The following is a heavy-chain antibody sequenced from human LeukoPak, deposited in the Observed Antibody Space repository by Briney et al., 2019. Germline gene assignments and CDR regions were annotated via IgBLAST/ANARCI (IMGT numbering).Heavy chain of an antibody. D-gene: IGHD3-3*01. Sequence: ASVKVSCKASGFTFTNYAMQWVRQAPGQRLEWMGWINAGNGHTRYSQRFQGRVTITRDTSATTVYMEVTSLRSEDTAVYYCARGIWSRTVSSYYFDYWGQGTLVTVSS. CDR1: GFTFTNYA. CDR3: ARGIWSRTVSSYYFDY. CDR2: INAGNGHT. V-gene: IGHV1-3*01. J-gene: IGHJ4*02.